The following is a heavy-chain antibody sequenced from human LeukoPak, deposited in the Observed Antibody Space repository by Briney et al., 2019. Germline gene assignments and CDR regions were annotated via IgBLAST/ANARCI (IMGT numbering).Heavy chain of an antibody. CDR1: GYTFIGYY. J-gene: IGHJ4*02. D-gene: IGHD5-12*01. Sequence: ASVKVSCKASGYTFIGYYMHWVRQAPGQGLEWMGIINPSGGSTSYAQKFQGRVTMTTDTSTSTAYMELRSLRSDGTAVYYCAATRRSGYVIFDYWGQGTLVTVSS. V-gene: IGHV1-46*01. CDR3: AATRRSGYVIFDY. CDR2: INPSGGST.